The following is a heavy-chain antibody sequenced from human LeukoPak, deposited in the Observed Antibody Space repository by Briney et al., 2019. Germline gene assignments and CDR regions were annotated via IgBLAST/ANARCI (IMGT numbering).Heavy chain of an antibody. V-gene: IGHV3-23*01. J-gene: IGHJ4*02. CDR2: INGTGWST. D-gene: IGHD3-10*01. CDR3: AKRGVVIRVILVGFHKEAYYFDS. CDR1: GINLYHYG. Sequence: GSLELSLAGPGINLYHYGMNWVRQGPGRGLEWVAGINGTGWSTNYADSVKGRFTISRDNPKNTLYLQMNSLRAEDTAVYFCAKRGVVIRVILVGFHKEAYYFDSWGQGALVTVSS.